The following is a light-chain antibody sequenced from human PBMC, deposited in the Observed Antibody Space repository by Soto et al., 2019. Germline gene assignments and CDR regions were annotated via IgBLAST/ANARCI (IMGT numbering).Light chain of an antibody. Sequence: DIVLTQSPGTLSLSPGERATLSCRASQCVRSSYLAWYQQKPGQAPSLLIYDVSIRATGIPARFSGSGSGTDFTLTISRLEPEDFAVYYCQQYVSSPWAFGQGTKGDIK. CDR3: QQYVSSPWA. J-gene: IGKJ1*01. CDR1: QCVRSSY. CDR2: DVS. V-gene: IGKV3-20*01.